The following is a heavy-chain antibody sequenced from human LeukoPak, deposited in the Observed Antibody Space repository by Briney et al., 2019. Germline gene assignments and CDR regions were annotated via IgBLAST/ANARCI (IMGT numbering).Heavy chain of an antibody. V-gene: IGHV3-11*01. CDR1: GFTFSVYY. D-gene: IGHD5-18*01. Sequence: GGSLRLSCAASGFTFSVYYMSWFRQAPGKGLEWVSYISSSATTIYYADSVKGRFTISRDNAKNSLYLQMNSLRVEDTAVYYCARGSGYSYGPWGQGTLVSVSS. CDR3: ARGSGYSYGP. J-gene: IGHJ5*02. CDR2: ISSSATTI.